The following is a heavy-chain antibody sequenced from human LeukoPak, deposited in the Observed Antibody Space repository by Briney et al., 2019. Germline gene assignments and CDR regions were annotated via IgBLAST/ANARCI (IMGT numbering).Heavy chain of an antibody. D-gene: IGHD4-17*01. Sequence: SETLSLTCAVYGGPFSGYYWSWSRPPPGKGLGWSGEINHSGSTNYNPSLKSRVTISVDTSKNQFSLKLSSVTAADTAVYYCARTRTVTPAWWYIDLWGRGTLVTVSS. CDR2: INHSGST. V-gene: IGHV4-34*01. CDR3: ARTRTVTPAWWYIDL. J-gene: IGHJ2*01. CDR1: GGPFSGYY.